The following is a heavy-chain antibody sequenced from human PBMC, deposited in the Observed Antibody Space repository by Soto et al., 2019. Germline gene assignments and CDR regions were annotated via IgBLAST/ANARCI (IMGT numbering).Heavy chain of an antibody. Sequence: SETLSLTCAVSGGSISSGAYSWSWIRQPPGKGLKWIGFIYQSGSTYYNPSLKSRVTISVDRSKNQFSLKLSSVTAADTAVYYCAREVLYYDSSGYSWDDAFDIWGQGTMVTGSS. CDR3: AREVLYYDSSGYSWDDAFDI. J-gene: IGHJ3*02. V-gene: IGHV4-30-2*01. CDR2: IYQSGST. CDR1: GGSISSGAYS. D-gene: IGHD3-22*01.